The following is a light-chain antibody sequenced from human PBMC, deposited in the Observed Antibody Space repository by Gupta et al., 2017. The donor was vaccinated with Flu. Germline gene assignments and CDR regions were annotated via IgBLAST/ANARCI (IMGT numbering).Light chain of an antibody. CDR3: CSYTTSSTYV. J-gene: IGLJ1*01. CDR1: SSDVGTYNL. V-gene: IGLV2-23*02. CDR2: EVS. Sequence: GQSITISCTGTSSDVGTYNLVSWYQQDPGKAPKLIVSEVSKRASGVSNRFSGSKSGNTASLTISGLQAEDEADYYCCSYTTSSTYVFGTGTKVTVL.